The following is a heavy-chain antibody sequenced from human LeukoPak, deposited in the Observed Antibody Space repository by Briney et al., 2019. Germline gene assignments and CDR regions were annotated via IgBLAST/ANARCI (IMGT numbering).Heavy chain of an antibody. V-gene: IGHV6-1*01. Sequence: SQTLSLTCAISGDSVSSTSVAWNWIRQSPSRGLEWLGSTYYRSKWYNDYAVSVESRITINPDTSKNQFSLQLNSVTPEDTAVYYCARGAYRAFDIWGQGTMVTVSS. D-gene: IGHD1-26*01. J-gene: IGHJ3*02. CDR3: ARGAYRAFDI. CDR1: GDSVSSTSVA. CDR2: TYYRSKWYN.